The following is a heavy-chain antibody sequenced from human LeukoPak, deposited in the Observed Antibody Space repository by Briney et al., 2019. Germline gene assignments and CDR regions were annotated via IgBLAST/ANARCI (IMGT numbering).Heavy chain of an antibody. Sequence: GGALRLSCAASGFTFSSYGMHWVRQAPGKGLEWVAVISYDGSNKYYADSVKGRFTISRDNSKNTLYLQMNSLRAEDTAVYYCAKDRDYYDSSGPAFDIWGQGTMVTVSS. CDR1: GFTFSSYG. CDR3: AKDRDYYDSSGPAFDI. V-gene: IGHV3-30*18. CDR2: ISYDGSNK. D-gene: IGHD3-22*01. J-gene: IGHJ3*02.